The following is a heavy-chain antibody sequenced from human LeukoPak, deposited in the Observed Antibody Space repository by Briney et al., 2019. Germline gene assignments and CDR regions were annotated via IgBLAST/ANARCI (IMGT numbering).Heavy chain of an antibody. V-gene: IGHV3-66*02. Sequence: PPGGSLRLSCAASGFTVSSNYMSWVRQAPGKGLEWVSVIYSGGSTYYADSVKGRFTISRDNSKNTLYLQMNSLRAGDTAVYYCARHLIVGATEGAFDIWGQGTMVTVSS. CDR3: ARHLIVGATEGAFDI. D-gene: IGHD1-26*01. CDR1: GFTVSSNY. CDR2: IYSGGST. J-gene: IGHJ3*02.